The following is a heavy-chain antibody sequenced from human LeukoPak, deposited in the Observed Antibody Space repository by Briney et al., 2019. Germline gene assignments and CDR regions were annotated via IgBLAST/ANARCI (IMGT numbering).Heavy chain of an antibody. Sequence: GGSLRLSCAASGFTFSNAWMSWVRQAPGKGLEWVGRIKRKTDGGTTDYAAPVKGRFTISRDDSKSTLYLQMNSLKTEDTAVYYCMGSSWATNDYWGQGTLVTVSS. V-gene: IGHV3-15*01. J-gene: IGHJ4*02. D-gene: IGHD6-13*01. CDR1: GFTFSNAW. CDR3: MGSSWATNDY. CDR2: IKRKTDGGTT.